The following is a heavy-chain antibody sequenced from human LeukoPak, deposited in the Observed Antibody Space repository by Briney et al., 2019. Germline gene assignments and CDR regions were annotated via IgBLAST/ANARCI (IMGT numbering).Heavy chain of an antibody. Sequence: GSLRLYCAASGFTLSTYNMKWVRQAPRKGLEWVSSISTSSSYIYYADSVKGRFTISRDNARNSLYLQMNSLRAEDTAVYYCARDRDWNSGFDYWGQGTLVTVSS. CDR1: GFTLSTYN. CDR3: ARDRDWNSGFDY. V-gene: IGHV3-21*01. CDR2: ISTSSSYI. D-gene: IGHD1-7*01. J-gene: IGHJ4*02.